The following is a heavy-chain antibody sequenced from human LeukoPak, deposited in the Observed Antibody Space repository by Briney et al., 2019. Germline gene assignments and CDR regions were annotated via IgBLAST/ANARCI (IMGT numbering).Heavy chain of an antibody. CDR3: ARHGDYYDSSGYYSH. CDR1: GGSISSYY. Sequence: PSETLSLTCTVSGGSISSYYWSWIRQPPGKGLEWIGYIYYSGSTNYNPSLKSRVTISVDTSKNQSSLRLSSVTAADTAVYYCARHGDYYDSSGYYSHWGQGTLVTVSS. V-gene: IGHV4-59*08. J-gene: IGHJ4*02. D-gene: IGHD3-22*01. CDR2: IYYSGST.